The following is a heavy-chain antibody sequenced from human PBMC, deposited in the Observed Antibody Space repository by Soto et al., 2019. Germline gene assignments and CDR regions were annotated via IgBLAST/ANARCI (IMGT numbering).Heavy chain of an antibody. D-gene: IGHD2-2*01. V-gene: IGHV4-30-2*01. CDR2: IFDTGKT. Sequence: QVQLQESGSGLVKPSQTLSLTCAVSGGSLSTGGCSWSWVRLPPGRALEWIGYIFDTGKTYYSASPRGRVTRSVDRAQNQSPRRLEPVTAAAPAIYFCAALDASNRSSDPWGRGTLATV. CDR3: AALDASNRSSDP. CDR1: GGSLSTGGCS. J-gene: IGHJ2*01.